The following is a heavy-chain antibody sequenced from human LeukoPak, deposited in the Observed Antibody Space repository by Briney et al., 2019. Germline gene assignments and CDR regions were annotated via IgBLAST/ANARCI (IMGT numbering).Heavy chain of an antibody. V-gene: IGHV3-30*02. D-gene: IGHD1-26*01. Sequence: QPGGSLRLSCAASGFTFSSYGMHWVRQAPGKGLEWVAFIRYDGSNKYYADSVKGRFTISRDNSKNTLYLQMNSLRAEDTAVYYCAKDWSYQFGPFDYWGQGTLVTVSS. J-gene: IGHJ4*02. CDR3: AKDWSYQFGPFDY. CDR1: GFTFSSYG. CDR2: IRYDGSNK.